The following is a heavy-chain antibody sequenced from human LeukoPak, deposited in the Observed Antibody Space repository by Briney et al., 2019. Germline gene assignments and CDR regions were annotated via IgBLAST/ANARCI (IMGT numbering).Heavy chain of an antibody. Sequence: GGSLRLSCAASGFTVSTFYMSWVRQAPGKGLEWVSVLYTAGTTYYADSVQGRFTISRDNSKNSLYLQMNSLRAEDTAVYYCAKDGYYYDSSGYFDYWGQGTLVTVSS. CDR2: LYTAGTT. V-gene: IGHV3-66*01. D-gene: IGHD3-22*01. CDR1: GFTVSTFY. CDR3: AKDGYYYDSSGYFDY. J-gene: IGHJ4*02.